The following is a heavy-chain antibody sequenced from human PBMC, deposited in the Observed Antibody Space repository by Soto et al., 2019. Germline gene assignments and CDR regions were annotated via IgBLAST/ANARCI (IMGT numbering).Heavy chain of an antibody. V-gene: IGHV4-34*01. Sequence: QVQLQQWGAGLLKPSETLSLTCAVYGGSFSGYYWSWIRQPPGKGLEWIGEITHSGSTNYNPSLKSGVTISVDTAKSQFSLKLSSVTAADTAVYYCARDVMANNRYHWYFDLWGRGTLVTVSS. CDR2: ITHSGST. CDR3: ARDVMANNRYHWYFDL. D-gene: IGHD2-8*01. CDR1: GGSFSGYY. J-gene: IGHJ2*01.